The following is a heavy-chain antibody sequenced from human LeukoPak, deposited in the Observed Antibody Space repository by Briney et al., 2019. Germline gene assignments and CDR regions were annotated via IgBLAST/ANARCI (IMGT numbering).Heavy chain of an antibody. J-gene: IGHJ4*02. V-gene: IGHV3-23*01. CDR2: ISGSGGST. CDR1: GFTFSSYA. CDR3: AKSKRLVAATSY. Sequence: GGSLRLSXAASGFTFSSYAMSWVRQAPGKGLEWVSAISGSGGSTYYADSVKGRFTISRGNSKNTLYLQMNSLRAEDTAVYYCAKSKRLVAATSYWGQGTLVTVSS. D-gene: IGHD2-15*01.